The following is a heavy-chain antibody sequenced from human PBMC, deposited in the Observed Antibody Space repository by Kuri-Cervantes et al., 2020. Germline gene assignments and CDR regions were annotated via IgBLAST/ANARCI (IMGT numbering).Heavy chain of an antibody. J-gene: IGHJ6*02. CDR2: ISAYNGNT. V-gene: IGHV1-18*01. Sequence: ASVKVSCKASGYTFTSYDISWVRQAPGQGLEWMGWISAYNGNTNYAQKLQGRVTMTTDTSTSTAYMELRSLRSEDTAVYYCARGAYSGYVAGCYYGMDVWGQGTTVTVSS. CDR3: ARGAYSGYVAGCYYGMDV. CDR1: GYTFTSYD. D-gene: IGHD5-12*01.